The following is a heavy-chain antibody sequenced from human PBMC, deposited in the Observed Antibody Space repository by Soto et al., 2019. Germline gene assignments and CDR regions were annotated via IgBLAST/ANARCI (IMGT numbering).Heavy chain of an antibody. Sequence: QVQLVESGGGLVKPGGALRLSCAASGFRFSDYYMSWIRQAPGKGLEWVSSITNSGSTTYYADSVKGRFTISRDNSKNTLYLQMNNLRAEDTAVYYCAKGTSNPDFWGQGTLVTVSS. V-gene: IGHV3-11*01. J-gene: IGHJ4*02. CDR1: GFRFSDYY. CDR3: AKGTSNPDF. CDR2: ITNSGSTT. D-gene: IGHD3-10*01.